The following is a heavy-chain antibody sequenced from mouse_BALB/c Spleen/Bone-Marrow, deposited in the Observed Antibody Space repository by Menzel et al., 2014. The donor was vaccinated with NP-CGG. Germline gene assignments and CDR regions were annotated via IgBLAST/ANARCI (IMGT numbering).Heavy chain of an antibody. CDR1: GFNIKDTY. J-gene: IGHJ1*01. V-gene: IGHV14-3*02. D-gene: IGHD2-4*01. CDR2: IDPANGNT. CDR3: ATMITDWYFDV. Sequence: EVQLQQSGAELVKPGASVKLSCTASGFNIKDTYMHWVKQRPEQGLEWIGRIDPANGNTKYDPKFQGKATITADTSSNTAYLQLSSLISEDTAVYYCATMITDWYFDVWGAGTTVTVSS.